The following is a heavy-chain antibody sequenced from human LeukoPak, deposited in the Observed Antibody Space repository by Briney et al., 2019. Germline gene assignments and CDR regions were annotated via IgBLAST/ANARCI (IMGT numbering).Heavy chain of an antibody. D-gene: IGHD6-19*01. CDR1: GYTFTSYY. CDR3: ARDAVQYSSGYDFDY. V-gene: IGHV1-69*13. Sequence: SVKVSCKASGYTFTSYYMHWVRQAPGQGLEWMGGIIPIFGTANYAQKFQGRVTITADESTSTAYMELSSLRSEDTAVYYCARDAVQYSSGYDFDYWGQGTLVTVSS. J-gene: IGHJ4*02. CDR2: IIPIFGTA.